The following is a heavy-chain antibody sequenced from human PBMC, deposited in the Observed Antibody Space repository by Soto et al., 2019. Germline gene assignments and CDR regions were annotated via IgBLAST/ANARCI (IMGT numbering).Heavy chain of an antibody. D-gene: IGHD4-4*01. J-gene: IGHJ6*02. CDR1: GFTFSGYW. V-gene: IGHV3-74*01. Sequence: GSLRLSCAASGFTFSGYWMHWVRQVPGKGLVWVSRINSDGSSPSHADSVKGRFTISRDNAKNTLYLQMNSLRAEDTAVYYCVRTSTTINYYGMDVWGPGPTVTVSS. CDR2: INSDGSSP. CDR3: VRTSTTINYYGMDV.